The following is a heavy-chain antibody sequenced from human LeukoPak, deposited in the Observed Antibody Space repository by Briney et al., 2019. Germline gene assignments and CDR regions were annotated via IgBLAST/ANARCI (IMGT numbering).Heavy chain of an antibody. V-gene: IGHV4-4*07. J-gene: IGHJ4*02. CDR2: IYTSGST. CDR3: AKGEKYSGRVFDC. Sequence: PSETLSLTCTVSGGSISSYYWSWIRQPAGKGLEWIGRIYTSGSTNYNPSLKSRVTMSVDTSKNQFSLQLNSVTPEDTAVYYCAKGEKYSGRVFDCWGQGTLVTVSS. D-gene: IGHD1-26*01. CDR1: GGSISSYY.